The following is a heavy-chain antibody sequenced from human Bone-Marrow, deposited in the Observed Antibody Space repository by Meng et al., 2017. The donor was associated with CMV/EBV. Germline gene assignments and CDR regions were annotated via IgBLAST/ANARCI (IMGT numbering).Heavy chain of an antibody. CDR2: INNDGSST. Sequence: GGSLRLSCAASGFAFNTHWMHWVRQAPGKGLVWVSRINNDGSSTGYADSVKGRFTISRDNAKNTLYLKMTSLRAEDTAVYYCAREYSTSGSYYYYGMDVWGQGTTVTVSS. D-gene: IGHD2-2*01. J-gene: IGHJ6*02. CDR3: AREYSTSGSYYYYGMDV. CDR1: GFAFNTHW. V-gene: IGHV3-74*01.